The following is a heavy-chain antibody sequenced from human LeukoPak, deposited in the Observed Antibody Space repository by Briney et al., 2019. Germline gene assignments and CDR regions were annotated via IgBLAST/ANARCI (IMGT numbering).Heavy chain of an antibody. Sequence: TGTSLRLSCAASGFTFGSYAIHWVRQAPGKGLEWVAVISYDGSNKYYADSVEGRIAISRDNSKNTLNLQMNSLRTEDTAVYYCARRHSTYYYGMDVWGQGTTVSVSS. CDR1: GFTFGSYA. J-gene: IGHJ6*02. CDR3: ARRHSTYYYGMDV. CDR2: ISYDGSNK. V-gene: IGHV3-30*09.